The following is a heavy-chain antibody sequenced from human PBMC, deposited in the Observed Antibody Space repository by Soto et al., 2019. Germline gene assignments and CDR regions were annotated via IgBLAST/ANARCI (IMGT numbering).Heavy chain of an antibody. CDR1: GFTFSSYA. Sequence: EVQLLESGGALVQPGGSLRLSCAASGFTFSSYAMNWVRQAPGKGLEWVSSINYSGDTTYYADSVRGRFTISRDNSKNTLYLQMNGLRAEDTAVYYCAKGASTWGAYWGQGTLITVSS. CDR3: AKGASTWGAY. V-gene: IGHV3-23*01. J-gene: IGHJ4*02. D-gene: IGHD7-27*01. CDR2: INYSGDTT.